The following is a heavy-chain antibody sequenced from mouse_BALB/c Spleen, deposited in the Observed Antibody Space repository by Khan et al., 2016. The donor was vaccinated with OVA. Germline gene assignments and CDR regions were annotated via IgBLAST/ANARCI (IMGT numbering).Heavy chain of an antibody. V-gene: IGHV1-4*01. CDR1: GYTFTSYT. CDR2: IIPSTVYT. D-gene: IGHD1-1*01. Sequence: QVQLKQSGAKLARPGASVKMSCKASGYTFTSYTMHWVKQRPGQGLEWIGYIIPSTVYTNYNQKFKDKATLTADKSSSTAYMQLSSLTSEDSAVDYCARDFQSYGSRGAMDNWGQGTSVTVSS. J-gene: IGHJ4*01. CDR3: ARDFQSYGSRGAMDN.